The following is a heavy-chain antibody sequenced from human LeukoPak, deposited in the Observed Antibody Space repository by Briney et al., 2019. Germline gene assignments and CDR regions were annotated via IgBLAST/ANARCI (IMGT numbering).Heavy chain of an antibody. CDR3: ASILWSGYLRDAFDI. D-gene: IGHD3-3*01. Sequence: GASVKVSCKASGGTFSSYAISWVRQAPGQGLEWMGGIIPIFGTANYAQKFQGRVTITADKSTSTAYVELSSLRSEDTAVYYCASILWSGYLRDAFDIWGQGTMVTVSS. CDR1: GGTFSSYA. CDR2: IIPIFGTA. V-gene: IGHV1-69*06. J-gene: IGHJ3*02.